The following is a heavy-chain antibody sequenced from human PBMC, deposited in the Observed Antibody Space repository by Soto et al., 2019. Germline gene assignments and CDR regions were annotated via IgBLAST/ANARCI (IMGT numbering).Heavy chain of an antibody. J-gene: IGHJ6*03. Sequence: GASVKVSCKASGYTFTSYDINWVRQATGQGLEWMGWMNPNSGNTGYAQKFQGRVTMTRNTSISTAYMELSSLRSEGTAVYYCARGGITYYDFWSGYSTNYYYYYYMDVWGKGTTVTVSS. V-gene: IGHV1-8*01. D-gene: IGHD3-3*01. CDR1: GYTFTSYD. CDR2: MNPNSGNT. CDR3: ARGGITYYDFWSGYSTNYYYYYYMDV.